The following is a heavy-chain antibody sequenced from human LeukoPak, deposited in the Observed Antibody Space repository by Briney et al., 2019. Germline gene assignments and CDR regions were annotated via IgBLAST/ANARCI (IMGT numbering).Heavy chain of an antibody. Sequence: GGSLRLSCAASGFTFSSYVMSWVRQAPGKGLEWVSSISNSGGSTYYADSVKGRFTISRDNAKNTLYLQMNSLRAEDTAVYYCARGGYYYGSGSYGFDYWGQGTLVTVSS. D-gene: IGHD3-10*01. V-gene: IGHV3-23*01. J-gene: IGHJ4*02. CDR1: GFTFSSYV. CDR2: ISNSGGST. CDR3: ARGGYYYGSGSYGFDY.